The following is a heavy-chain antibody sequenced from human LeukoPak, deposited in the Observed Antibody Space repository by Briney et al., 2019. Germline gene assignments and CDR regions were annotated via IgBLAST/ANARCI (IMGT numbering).Heavy chain of an antibody. CDR1: GYTFTSYY. J-gene: IGHJ5*02. CDR2: INPSGGST. CDR3: ARDRQQLTPHPGRWFDP. D-gene: IGHD6-13*01. V-gene: IGHV1-46*01. Sequence: GGSLRLSCAASGYTFTSYYMHWVRQAPGQGLEWMGIINPSGGSTSYAQKFQGRVTMTRDTSTSTVYMELSSLRSEDTAVYYCARDRQQLTPHPGRWFDPWGQGTLVTVSS.